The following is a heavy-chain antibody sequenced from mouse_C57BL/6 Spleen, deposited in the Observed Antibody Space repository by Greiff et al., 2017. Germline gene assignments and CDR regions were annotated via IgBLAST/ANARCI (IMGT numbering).Heavy chain of an antibody. D-gene: IGHD1-1*01. CDR3: ARDFYYYGSSSSFAY. V-gene: IGHV5-4*01. Sequence: EVKLVESGGGLVKPGGSLKLSCAASGFTFSSYAMSWVRQTPEKRLEWVATISDGGSYTYYPDNVKGRFTISRDNAKNNLYLQMSHLKSEDTAMYYCARDFYYYGSSSSFAYWGQGTLVTVSA. CDR2: ISDGGSYT. CDR1: GFTFSSYA. J-gene: IGHJ3*01.